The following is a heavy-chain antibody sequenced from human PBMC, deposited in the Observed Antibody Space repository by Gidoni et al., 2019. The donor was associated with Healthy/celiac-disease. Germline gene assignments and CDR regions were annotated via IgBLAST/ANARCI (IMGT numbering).Heavy chain of an antibody. D-gene: IGHD3-10*01. J-gene: IGHJ5*02. Sequence: EVQLVESGGGLVKPGGSLRLSCAASGVTFSRYSMNWVRQAPGKGLEWVSSISSSSSYIYYADSVKGRFTISRDNAKNSLYLQMNSLRAEDTAVYYCARVEPYYYGSGSYPVFDPWGQGTLVTVSS. V-gene: IGHV3-21*01. CDR3: ARVEPYYYGSGSYPVFDP. CDR1: GVTFSRYS. CDR2: ISSSSSYI.